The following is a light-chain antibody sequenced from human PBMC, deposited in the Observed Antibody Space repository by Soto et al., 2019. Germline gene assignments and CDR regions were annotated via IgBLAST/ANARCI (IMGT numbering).Light chain of an antibody. CDR3: QQYGSSPET. Sequence: EIVLTQSPGTLSLSPGERATLSCRASQSVASNNLAWYQQKPGQAPRLLIYGASSRATGIPDTFRGSGSGTDFTLTISRLEPKDFAVYYCQQYGSSPETFGQGTKVEIK. CDR1: QSVASNN. J-gene: IGKJ1*01. CDR2: GAS. V-gene: IGKV3-20*01.